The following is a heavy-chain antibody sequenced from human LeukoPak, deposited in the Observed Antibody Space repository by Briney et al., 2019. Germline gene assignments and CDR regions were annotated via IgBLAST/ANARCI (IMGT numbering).Heavy chain of an antibody. CDR1: GYTFTSYY. Sequence: GASVKVSCKASGYTFTSYYMHWVRQAPGQGLEWMGIINPSGGSTSYAQKFQGRVTMTRDTSTSTVYMELSSLRSEDTTVYYCARRWLQPYSYYYFDYWGQGTLVTVSS. CDR3: ARRWLQPYSYYYFDY. D-gene: IGHD2-21*01. V-gene: IGHV1-46*01. CDR2: INPSGGST. J-gene: IGHJ4*02.